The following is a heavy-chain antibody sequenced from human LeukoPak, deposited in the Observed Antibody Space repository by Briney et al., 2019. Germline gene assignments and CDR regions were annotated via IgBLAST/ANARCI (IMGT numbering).Heavy chain of an antibody. CDR3: ARGSRQRRDGLTGIFDN. CDR2: MSSSSSTI. Sequence: PGGSLRLSCAASGFIFSSYDMSWVRQAPGKGLEWVSYMSSSSSTIHYADSVKGRFTISRDNAKNSLYLQMSILRAEDTAVYYCARGSRQRRDGLTGIFDNWGQGTLVTVSS. V-gene: IGHV3-48*03. D-gene: IGHD5-24*01. J-gene: IGHJ4*02. CDR1: GFIFSSYD.